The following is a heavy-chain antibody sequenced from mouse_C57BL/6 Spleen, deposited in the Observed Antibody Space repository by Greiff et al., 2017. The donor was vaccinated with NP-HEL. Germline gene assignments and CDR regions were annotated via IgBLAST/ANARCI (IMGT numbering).Heavy chain of an antibody. Sequence: QVQLQQPGTELVKPGASVKLSCKASGYTFTSYWMHWVKQRPGQGLEWIGNINPSNGGTNYNEKFKSKATLTVDKSSSTAYMQLSSLTSEDSAVYYCAREDYGSRGYWYFDVGGTGTTVTFSS. CDR3: AREDYGSRGYWYFDV. J-gene: IGHJ1*03. CDR2: INPSNGGT. CDR1: GYTFTSYW. V-gene: IGHV1-53*01. D-gene: IGHD1-1*01.